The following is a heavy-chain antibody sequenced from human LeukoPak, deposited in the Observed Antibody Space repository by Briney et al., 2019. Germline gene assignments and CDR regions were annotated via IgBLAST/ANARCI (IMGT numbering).Heavy chain of an antibody. D-gene: IGHD1-26*01. Sequence: GGSLRLSCAASGFTFSSYSMNWVRQAPGKGLEWVSSISSSSSYIYYADSVKGRFTISRDNAKNSLYLQMNSLRAEDTAVYYCVRVMWELLGDAFDIWGQGTMVTVSS. CDR3: VRVMWELLGDAFDI. J-gene: IGHJ3*02. V-gene: IGHV3-21*01. CDR1: GFTFSSYS. CDR2: ISSSSSYI.